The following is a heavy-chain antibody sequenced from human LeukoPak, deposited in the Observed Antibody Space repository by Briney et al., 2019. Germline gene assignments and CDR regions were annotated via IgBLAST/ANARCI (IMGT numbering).Heavy chain of an antibody. V-gene: IGHV4-39*07. D-gene: IGHD6-13*01. CDR3: ARDWAGSSAAGIRFDP. CDR2: IYYSGST. J-gene: IGHJ5*02. Sequence: SETLSLTCTVSGGSISSSSYYWGWIRQPPGKGLEWIGSIYYSGSTYYNPSLKSRVTISVDTSKNQFSLKLSSVTAADTAVYYCARDWAGSSAAGIRFDPWGQGTLVTVSS. CDR1: GGSISSSSYY.